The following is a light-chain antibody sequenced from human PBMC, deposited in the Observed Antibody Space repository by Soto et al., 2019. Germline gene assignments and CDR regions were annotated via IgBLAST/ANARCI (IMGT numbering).Light chain of an antibody. CDR3: SSFAVCHYV. CDR2: EVL. Sequence: QSALTQPPSASGSPGQSVTISCTGTSSDVGGYEYVSWYQRHPGKAPKLIIYEVLKRPSGVPDRFSGSKSANTASLTVSGLQAEDEADYYCSSFAVCHYVFGTGTKVTVL. CDR1: SSDVGGYEY. J-gene: IGLJ1*01. V-gene: IGLV2-8*01.